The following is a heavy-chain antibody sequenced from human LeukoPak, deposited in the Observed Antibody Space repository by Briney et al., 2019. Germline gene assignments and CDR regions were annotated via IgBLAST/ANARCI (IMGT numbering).Heavy chain of an antibody. CDR3: ARDLHYAFDI. CDR2: ITSSSANT. Sequence: PGGSLRLSCPGSGFTFSSYSMNWVRQARGKGLEWISYITSSSANTFYADSVKGRFTISRDNVKNSLFLQMNSLRVEDTAVYYRARDLHYAFDIWGQGTMVTVSS. V-gene: IGHV3-48*01. J-gene: IGHJ3*02. CDR1: GFTFSSYS.